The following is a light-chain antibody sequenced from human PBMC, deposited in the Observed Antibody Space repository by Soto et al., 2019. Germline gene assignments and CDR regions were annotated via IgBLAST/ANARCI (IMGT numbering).Light chain of an antibody. CDR2: DAS. Sequence: EIVLTQSPATLSLSPGERATLSCRASQSVSKYLAWYQQKPGQAPRLLIHDASNRATGIPARFSGSGSGTDFTLPISSLESEDFGVYYCQQRSNWPQITFGGGTKVEIK. CDR3: QQRSNWPQIT. CDR1: QSVSKY. V-gene: IGKV3-11*01. J-gene: IGKJ4*01.